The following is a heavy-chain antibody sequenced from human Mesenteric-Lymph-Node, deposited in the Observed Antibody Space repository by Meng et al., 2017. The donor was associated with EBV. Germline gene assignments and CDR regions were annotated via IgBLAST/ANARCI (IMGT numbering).Heavy chain of an antibody. CDR1: GCSISGNNW. Sequence: HGQLEESGPGLAEPSGLLSLSCAVLGCSISGNNWGSWIRQPPGKGLEWIGEVFHIGSTNYNPSLKSRVTISLDKSKNQFSLKLTSVTAADTAVYFCARVSEISGTWLDCWGQGTLVTVSS. D-gene: IGHD1-7*01. J-gene: IGHJ1*01. V-gene: IGHV4-4*02. CDR3: ARVSEISGTWLDC. CDR2: VFHIGST.